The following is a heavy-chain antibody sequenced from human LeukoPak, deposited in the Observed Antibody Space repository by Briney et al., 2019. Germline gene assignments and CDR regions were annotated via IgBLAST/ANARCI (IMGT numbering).Heavy chain of an antibody. D-gene: IGHD3-9*01. J-gene: IGHJ3*02. CDR3: ARGGILWRAFDI. V-gene: IGHV1-8*01. CDR2: MNPNSGNT. Sequence: ASVKVSCKASGYTFTSYDINWVRQATGQGLEWMGWMNPNSGNTGYAQKFQGRVTMTRNTSISTAYMDRSSLRSEYTAVYYWARGGILWRAFDIWGQGTMVTVSS. CDR1: GYTFTSYD.